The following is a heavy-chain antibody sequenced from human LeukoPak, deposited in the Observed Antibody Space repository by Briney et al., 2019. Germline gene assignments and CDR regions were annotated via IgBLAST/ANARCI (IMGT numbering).Heavy chain of an antibody. CDR3: ARDAAYGDYTIDY. V-gene: IGHV4-31*03. CDR1: GGSISSGGYY. D-gene: IGHD4-17*01. Sequence: SETLSLTCTVSGGSISSGGYYWSWIRQHPGKGLEWIGYIYYSGSTYYNPSLKSRVTISVDTSKNQFSLELSSVTAADTAVYYCARDAAYGDYTIDYWGQGTLVTVSS. CDR2: IYYSGST. J-gene: IGHJ4*02.